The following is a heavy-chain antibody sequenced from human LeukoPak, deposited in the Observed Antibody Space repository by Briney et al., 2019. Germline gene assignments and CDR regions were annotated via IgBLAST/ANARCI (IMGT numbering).Heavy chain of an antibody. Sequence: GGSLRLSCAASGFTFSSYDMSWVRQAPGKGLEWVSAISGSGGSTYYADSVKGRFTIPRDNSKHTLYRQMHSLSAEDKAVYYCAKWGYRSSGWSRFYFYCWGQGTLVTVSS. J-gene: IGHJ4*02. CDR2: ISGSGGST. D-gene: IGHD6-19*01. V-gene: IGHV3-23*01. CDR3: AKWGYRSSGWSRFYFYC. CDR1: GFTFSSYD.